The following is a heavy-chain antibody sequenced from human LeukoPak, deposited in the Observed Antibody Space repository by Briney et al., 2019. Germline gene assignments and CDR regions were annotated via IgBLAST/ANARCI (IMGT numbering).Heavy chain of an antibody. J-gene: IGHJ4*02. D-gene: IGHD7-27*01. CDR3: ARKELGIIDY. V-gene: IGHV4-39*01. Sequence: KPSETLSLTCTVSGGSISSSSYYWGWIRQPPGKGLEWIGSICYSGSTYYNPSLKSRVTISVDTSKNQFSLKLSSVTAADTAVYYCARKELGIIDYWGQGTLVTVSS. CDR2: ICYSGST. CDR1: GGSISSSSYY.